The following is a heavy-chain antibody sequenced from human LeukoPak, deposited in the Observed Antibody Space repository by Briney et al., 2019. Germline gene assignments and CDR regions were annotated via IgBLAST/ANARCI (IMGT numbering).Heavy chain of an antibody. CDR2: IWYDGSNK. CDR3: AKDLKPFGVVPKWFDA. J-gene: IGHJ5*02. V-gene: IGHV3-33*03. CDR1: GFTFSSYG. Sequence: GGSLRLSCAASGFTFSSYGMHWVRQAPGKGLEWVAVIWYDGSNKYYADSVKGRFTISRDNAKNSLYLQMNSLRAGDMAVYYCAKDLKPFGVVPKWFDAWGQGTLVTVSS. D-gene: IGHD3-3*01.